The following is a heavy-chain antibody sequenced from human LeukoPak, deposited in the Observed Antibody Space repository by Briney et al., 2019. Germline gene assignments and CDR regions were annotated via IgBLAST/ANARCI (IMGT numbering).Heavy chain of an antibody. D-gene: IGHD6-25*01. CDR2: ISGSGGST. J-gene: IGHJ4*02. CDR3: ARESSGYYLDY. Sequence: GALRLSCAASGFTFSSYAMSWVRQAPGKGLEWVSAISGSGGSTYYADSVKGRFTISRDNSKNTLYLQMNSLRVEDTAVYYCARESSGYYLDYWGQGTLVTVSS. V-gene: IGHV3-23*01. CDR1: GFTFSSYA.